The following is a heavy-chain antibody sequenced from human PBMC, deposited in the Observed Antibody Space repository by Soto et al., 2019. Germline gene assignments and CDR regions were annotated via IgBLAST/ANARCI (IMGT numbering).Heavy chain of an antibody. J-gene: IGHJ4*02. Sequence: EASVKVSCKVSGYTLTELSMHWVRQAPGKGLEWMGGFDPEDGETIYAQKFQGRVTMTEDTSTDTAYMELSSLRSEDTAVYYCATDSSGYDWGPWDYWGQGTLVTVSS. D-gene: IGHD5-12*01. CDR3: ATDSSGYDWGPWDY. CDR1: GYTLTELS. CDR2: FDPEDGET. V-gene: IGHV1-24*01.